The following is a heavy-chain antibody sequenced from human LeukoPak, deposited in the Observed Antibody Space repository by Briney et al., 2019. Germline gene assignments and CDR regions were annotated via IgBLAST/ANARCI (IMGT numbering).Heavy chain of an antibody. J-gene: IGHJ1*01. CDR3: ARGYGSGSYYSSPSAEYFQH. D-gene: IGHD3-10*01. Sequence: ASVKVSCKASGYTFTGYYMHWVRQAPGQGLEWMGIINPSGGSTSYAQKFQGRVTMTRDTSTSTVYMELSSLRSEDTAVYYCARGYGSGSYYSSPSAEYFQHWGQGTLVTVSS. CDR1: GYTFTGYY. V-gene: IGHV1-46*01. CDR2: INPSGGST.